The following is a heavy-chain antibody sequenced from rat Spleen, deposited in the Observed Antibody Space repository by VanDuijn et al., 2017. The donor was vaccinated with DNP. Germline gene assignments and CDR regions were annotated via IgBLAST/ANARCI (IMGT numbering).Heavy chain of an antibody. CDR2: MRYNGDT. Sequence: QVQVTESGPGLVQPSETLSLTCTVSGFSLTGHSVYWVRQPSGKGLEWMGRMRYNGDTSYNSALKSRLSISRDTSKNQVFLKMNSLQTDDTGTYYCARSPETSYIYFPWAYWGQGTLVTVSS. J-gene: IGHJ3*01. D-gene: IGHD1-2*01. CDR1: GFSLTGHS. V-gene: IGHV2-8*01. CDR3: ARSPETSYIYFPWAY.